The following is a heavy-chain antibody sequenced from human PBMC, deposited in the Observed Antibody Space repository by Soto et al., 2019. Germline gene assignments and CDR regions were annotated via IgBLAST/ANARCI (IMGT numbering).Heavy chain of an antibody. CDR3: ATSVGIAPTGEDGMDV. CDR2: IIPILTTP. J-gene: IGHJ6*02. D-gene: IGHD2-8*02. Sequence: GASVKVSCKASGGTFRFYGFSWVRQARGQGPEWIGGIIPILTTPNYAPKFRDRVTIVADESTTTVYMELSSLRFDDTAVYYCATSVGIAPTGEDGMDVWGQGTSVTVSS. V-gene: IGHV1-69*13. CDR1: GGTFRFYG.